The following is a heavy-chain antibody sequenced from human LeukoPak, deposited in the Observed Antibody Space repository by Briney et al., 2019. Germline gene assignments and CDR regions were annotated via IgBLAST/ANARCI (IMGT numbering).Heavy chain of an antibody. V-gene: IGHV4-59*01. J-gene: IGHJ4*02. CDR3: ANAFWDSSSWSFDY. Sequence: SETLSLTCTVSGGSISSYYWSWIRQPPGKGLEWIGYIYYSGSTNYNPSLKSRVTISVDTSKNQFSLKLSSVTAADTAVYYCANAFWDSSSWSFDYWGQGTLVTVSS. D-gene: IGHD6-13*01. CDR1: GGSISSYY. CDR2: IYYSGST.